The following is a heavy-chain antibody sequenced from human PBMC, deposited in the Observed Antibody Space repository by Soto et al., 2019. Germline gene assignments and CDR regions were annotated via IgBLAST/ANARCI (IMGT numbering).Heavy chain of an antibody. V-gene: IGHV3-30-3*01. Sequence: QVQLVESGGGVVQPGRSLRLSCAASGFTFSSYAMHWVRQAPGKGLEWVAVISYDGSNKYYADSVKGRFTISRDNSKNTLYLQMNSLRAEDTAVYYCARDPPGYYDSSGYFLSYFDYWGQGTLVTVSS. J-gene: IGHJ4*02. CDR1: GFTFSSYA. CDR2: ISYDGSNK. D-gene: IGHD3-22*01. CDR3: ARDPPGYYDSSGYFLSYFDY.